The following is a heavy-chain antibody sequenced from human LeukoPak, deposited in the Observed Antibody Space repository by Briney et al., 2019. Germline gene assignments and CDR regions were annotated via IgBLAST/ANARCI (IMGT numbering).Heavy chain of an antibody. J-gene: IGHJ6*02. Sequence: SETLSLTCTVSGGSVSSGSYYWSWIRQPPGKGLEWIGYIYYSGSTNYNPSLKSRVTISVDTSKNQFSLKLSSVTAADTAVYYCARDFACGELSLKGDYYYYYGMDVWGQGTTVTVSS. CDR3: ARDFACGELSLKGDYYYYYGMDV. D-gene: IGHD3-16*02. CDR1: GGSVSSGSYY. CDR2: IYYSGST. V-gene: IGHV4-61*01.